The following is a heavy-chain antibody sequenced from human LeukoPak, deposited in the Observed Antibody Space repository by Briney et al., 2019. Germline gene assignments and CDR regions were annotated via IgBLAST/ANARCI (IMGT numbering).Heavy chain of an antibody. V-gene: IGHV1-8*01. CDR1: GYTFTSYD. CDR2: MNPNSGNT. Sequence: GASVKVSCKASGYTFTSYDINWVRQATGQGLEWMGWMNPNSGNTGYAQKFQGRVTMTRNTSISTAYMELSSLRSEDTAVYYCATVALPAAILGGTRNFDYWGQGTLVTVSS. D-gene: IGHD2-2*02. CDR3: ATVALPAAILGGTRNFDY. J-gene: IGHJ4*02.